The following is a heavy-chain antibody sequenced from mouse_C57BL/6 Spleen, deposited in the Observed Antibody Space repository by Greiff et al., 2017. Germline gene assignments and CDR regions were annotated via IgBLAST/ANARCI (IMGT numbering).Heavy chain of an antibody. V-gene: IGHV1-15*01. CDR2: IDPETGGT. Sequence: VQLQQSGAELVRPGASVTLSCKASGYTFTDYEMHWVKQTPVHGLEWIGAIDPETGGTAYNQKFKGKAILTADKSSSTAYMELRSLTSEDSAVYYCTRLIYDGYPWFAYWGQGTLVTVSA. CDR3: TRLIYDGYPWFAY. CDR1: GYTFTDYE. D-gene: IGHD2-3*01. J-gene: IGHJ3*01.